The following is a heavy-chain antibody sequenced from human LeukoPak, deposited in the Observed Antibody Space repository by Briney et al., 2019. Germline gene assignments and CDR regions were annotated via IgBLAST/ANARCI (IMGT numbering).Heavy chain of an antibody. CDR2: IYYSGST. J-gene: IGHJ5*02. Sequence: SETLSLTCTVSGGSISSYYWSWIRQPPGKGLEWIGYIYYSGSTNYNPSLKSRVTISVDTSKNQFSLKLSSVTAADTAVYYCARMYGSGSYYEGDWFDPWGQGTLVTVSS. D-gene: IGHD3-10*01. CDR3: ARMYGSGSYYEGDWFDP. V-gene: IGHV4-59*01. CDR1: GGSISSYY.